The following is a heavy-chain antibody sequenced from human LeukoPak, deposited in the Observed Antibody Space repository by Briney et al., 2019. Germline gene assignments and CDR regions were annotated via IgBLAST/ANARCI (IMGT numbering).Heavy chain of an antibody. Sequence: GESLKISCKGSGYSINNYWIGWVRQMPWKGLEWMGIIYPADSDIRYSPSFQGQVTISADKSISTVYLQWSSLKASDTAMYYCARQEYCSGGSCYTWFDPWGQGTLVTVSS. CDR1: GYSINNYW. D-gene: IGHD2-15*01. V-gene: IGHV5-51*01. CDR2: IYPADSDI. J-gene: IGHJ5*02. CDR3: ARQEYCSGGSCYTWFDP.